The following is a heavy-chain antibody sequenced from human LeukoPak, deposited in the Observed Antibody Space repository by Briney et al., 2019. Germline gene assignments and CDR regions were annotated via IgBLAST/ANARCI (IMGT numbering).Heavy chain of an antibody. Sequence: SGGSLRLSCEASGFSFSSHGMSWVRQPPGKGLEWVSGISGSGADTYYGDSLKGRFTISRDNSKNTLYLQMNSLRAEDTAIYYCAKYGAYWFPDVWGQGTTVTVSS. CDR2: ISGSGADT. J-gene: IGHJ6*02. D-gene: IGHD2-8*02. CDR1: GFSFSSHG. V-gene: IGHV3-23*01. CDR3: AKYGAYWFPDV.